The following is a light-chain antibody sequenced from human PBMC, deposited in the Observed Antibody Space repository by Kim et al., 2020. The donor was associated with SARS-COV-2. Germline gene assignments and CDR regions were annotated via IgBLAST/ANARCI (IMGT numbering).Light chain of an antibody. J-gene: IGKJ4*01. CDR2: GAS. CDR3: QQYDSSPLT. Sequence: EIVLTQSPGTLSLSPGERVTLSCRASQSVSSSYLAWYQQKPGQAPRVLIYGASSRATGIPDRFSGSGSGTDFTLTISRLEPEDFAVYYCQQYDSSPLTFGGRTTVDIK. V-gene: IGKV3-20*01. CDR1: QSVSSSY.